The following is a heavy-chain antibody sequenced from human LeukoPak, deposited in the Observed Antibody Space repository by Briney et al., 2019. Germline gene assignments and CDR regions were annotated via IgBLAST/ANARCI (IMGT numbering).Heavy chain of an antibody. D-gene: IGHD5-18*01. CDR3: ARDGRGYSYGGLHYYYYMDV. CDR2: ISSSGSTI. CDR1: GFTFSSYE. J-gene: IGHJ6*03. Sequence: GGSLRLSCAASGFTFSSYEMNWVRQAPGKGLEWVSYISSSGSTIYYADSVKGRFTISRDNAKNSLYLQMNSLRAEDTAVYYCARDGRGYSYGGLHYYYYMDVWGKGTTVTVSS. V-gene: IGHV3-48*03.